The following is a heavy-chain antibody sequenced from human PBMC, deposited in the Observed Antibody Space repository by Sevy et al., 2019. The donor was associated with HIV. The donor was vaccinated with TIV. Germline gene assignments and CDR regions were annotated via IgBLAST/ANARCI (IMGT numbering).Heavy chain of an antibody. J-gene: IGHJ4*02. CDR3: LRGGGGY. CDR2: INRDGSGK. V-gene: IGHV3-7*04. Sequence: GGSLRLSCEASGFTFSDYWMTWVRQAQGPGVEWVASINRDGSGKYYVDSVKGRFIISRHNVTKSFFLQMNTLRVDDTAVYYCLRGGGGYWGQATLVTVSS. D-gene: IGHD5-12*01. CDR1: GFTFSDYW.